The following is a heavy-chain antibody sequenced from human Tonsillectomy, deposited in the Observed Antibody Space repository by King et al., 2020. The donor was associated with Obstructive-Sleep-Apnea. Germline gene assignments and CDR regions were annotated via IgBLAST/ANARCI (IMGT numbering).Heavy chain of an antibody. CDR1: GFTFSSYG. J-gene: IGHJ3*02. V-gene: IGHV3-33*06. CDR2: IWYDGSNK. D-gene: IGHD2/OR15-2a*01. Sequence: QLVQSGGGVVQPGRSLRLSCAASGFTFSSYGMHWVRQAPGKGLEWVAVIWYDGSNKYYADSVKGRFTISRDNSKNTLYLQMNSLRAEDTAVYYCAKGISPLDAFDIWGQGTMVTVSS. CDR3: AKGISPLDAFDI.